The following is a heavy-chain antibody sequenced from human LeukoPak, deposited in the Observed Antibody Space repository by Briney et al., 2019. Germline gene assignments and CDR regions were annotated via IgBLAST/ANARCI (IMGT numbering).Heavy chain of an antibody. CDR3: AREGSSGRFDP. V-gene: IGHV3-21*01. CDR2: ISSSSSYI. J-gene: IGHJ5*02. CDR1: GFTFSSYS. Sequence: GGSLRLSCAASGFTFSSYSMNWVRQAPGKGLEWVSSISSSSSYIYYADSVKGRFTISRDNAKNSLYLQMNSLRAEDTAVYYCAREGSSGRFDPWGQGTLVTVSS. D-gene: IGHD6-25*01.